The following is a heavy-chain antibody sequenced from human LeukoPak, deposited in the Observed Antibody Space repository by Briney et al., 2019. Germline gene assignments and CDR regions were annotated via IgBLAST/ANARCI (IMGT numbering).Heavy chain of an antibody. Sequence: ASVKVSCKASGGTFSSYTINWVRQATGQGLEWMGWMNPNSGNTGYAQKFQGRVTMTRNTSISTAYMELSSLRSEDTAVYYCARAPSTFYCSGGSCYSKDYWGQGTLVTVSS. V-gene: IGHV1-8*02. J-gene: IGHJ4*02. CDR2: MNPNSGNT. D-gene: IGHD2-15*01. CDR3: ARAPSTFYCSGGSCYSKDY. CDR1: GGTFSSYT.